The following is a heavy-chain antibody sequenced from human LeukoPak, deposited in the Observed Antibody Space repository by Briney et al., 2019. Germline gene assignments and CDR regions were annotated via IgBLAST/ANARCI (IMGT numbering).Heavy chain of an antibody. D-gene: IGHD3-22*01. V-gene: IGHV4-59*01. CDR3: ARAPASSYYYDSSGYYYSWLDL. CDR2: IYYSGST. J-gene: IGHJ5*02. CDR1: GGFISSYY. Sequence: PSETLSLTCLVSGGFISSYYWSWIRQPPGKGLEWIGYIYYSGSTNYNPSLKSRVTISVATSKNQFSLKLSSVTAADTAVYYCARAPASSYYYDSSGYYYSWLDLWGQGTLVTVSS.